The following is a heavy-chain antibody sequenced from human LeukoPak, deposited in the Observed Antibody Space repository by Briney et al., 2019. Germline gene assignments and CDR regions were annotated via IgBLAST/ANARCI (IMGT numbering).Heavy chain of an antibody. J-gene: IGHJ5*02. V-gene: IGHV4-39*01. Sequence: SETLSLTCAVSGGSISSSSYYWGWIRQPPGKGLEWIGSIYYSGSTYYNPSLKSRVTISVDTSKNQFSLKLSSVTAADTAVYYCARHMGVVIITWFDPWGQGTLVTVSS. D-gene: IGHD3-3*01. CDR3: ARHMGVVIITWFDP. CDR2: IYYSGST. CDR1: GGSISSSSYY.